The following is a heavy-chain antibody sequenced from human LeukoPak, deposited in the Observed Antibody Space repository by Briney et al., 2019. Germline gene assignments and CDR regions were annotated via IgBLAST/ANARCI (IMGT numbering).Heavy chain of an antibody. CDR3: ARGGLGYCSSTSCRNFDY. D-gene: IGHD2-2*01. V-gene: IGHV1-69*01. J-gene: IGHJ4*02. CDR2: IIPIFGTA. CDR1: GGTFSSYA. Sequence: SVTVSCKASGGTFSSYAISWVRQAPGQGLEWMGGIIPIFGTANYAQKVQGRVTITADESTSTAYMELSSLRSEDTAAYYCARGGLGYCSSTSCRNFDYWGQGTLVTVSS.